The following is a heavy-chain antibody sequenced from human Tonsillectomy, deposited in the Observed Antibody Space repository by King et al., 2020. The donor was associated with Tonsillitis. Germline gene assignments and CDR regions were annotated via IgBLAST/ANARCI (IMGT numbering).Heavy chain of an antibody. CDR2: INHGEST. CDR3: TRRRGTAATAFDS. D-gene: IGHD6-13*01. V-gene: IGHV4-34*01. J-gene: IGHJ4*02. CDR1: GGSLSGYY. Sequence: HVQLQQWGAGLLKPSETLSLTCGVYGGSLSGYYWSWIRQPPGKGLEWIGEINHGESTNYNPSLESRVTISKDTSQNQFSLKLRSVTAADTAVYYCTRRRGTAATAFDSWGQGTLVTVSS.